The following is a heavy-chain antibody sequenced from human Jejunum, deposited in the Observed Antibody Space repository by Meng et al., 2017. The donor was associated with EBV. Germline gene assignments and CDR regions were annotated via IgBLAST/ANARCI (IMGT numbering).Heavy chain of an antibody. Sequence: DVQLVVCGGGLAQSGVSLRLFCAASGFTFNSHTMSWVRQAPGKGLEWVSAITDSGGSTYYTDSVKGRFTISRDNSKNTLYLQMNSLRAEDTAVYYCAKLARAWGQGTLVTVSS. CDR2: ITDSGGST. V-gene: IGHV3-23*04. CDR1: GFTFNSHT. D-gene: IGHD3-3*02. J-gene: IGHJ5*02. CDR3: AKLARA.